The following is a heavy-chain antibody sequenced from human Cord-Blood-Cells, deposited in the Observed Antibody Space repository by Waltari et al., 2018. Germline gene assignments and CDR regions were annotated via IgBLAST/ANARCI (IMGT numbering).Heavy chain of an antibody. D-gene: IGHD6-19*01. CDR1: GYSISSGYY. Sequence: QVQLQESGPGLVKPSETLSLTCAVSGYSISSGYYWGWIRQPPGKGLEWIGSIYHSGSTYYNPSLKSRVTISVDTSKNQFSLKLSSVTAADTAVYYCAREGGTVAGPFDYWGQGTLVTVSS. CDR3: AREGGTVAGPFDY. J-gene: IGHJ4*02. V-gene: IGHV4-38-2*02. CDR2: IYHSGST.